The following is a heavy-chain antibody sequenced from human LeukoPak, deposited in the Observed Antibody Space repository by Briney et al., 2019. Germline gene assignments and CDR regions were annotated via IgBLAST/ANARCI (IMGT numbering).Heavy chain of an antibody. V-gene: IGHV4-39*07. CDR1: GGSISSSSYY. CDR3: AREGFSPVGFDY. J-gene: IGHJ4*02. Sequence: SETLSLTCTVSGGSISSSSYYWGWIRQPPGKGLEWIGSFYYSGSTYYNPSLKSRVTIPVDTSKNQFSLKLSSVTAADTAVYYCAREGFSPVGFDYWGQGTLVTVSS. CDR2: FYYSGST. D-gene: IGHD3-16*01.